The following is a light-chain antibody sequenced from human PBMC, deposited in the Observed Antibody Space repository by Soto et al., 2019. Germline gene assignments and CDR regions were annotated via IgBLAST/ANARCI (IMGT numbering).Light chain of an antibody. V-gene: IGKV3-15*01. CDR3: HQYSNWPPWT. CDR2: GAS. Sequence: EIVMTQSPVTLSVSPGERATLSCRASQSVAGKLAWHQQKPGQAPRLLIYGASTRAADIPARFSGSGSVTEFTLTISSLQSEDFAVYYCHQYSNWPPWTFGQGTKVEV. CDR1: QSVAGK. J-gene: IGKJ1*01.